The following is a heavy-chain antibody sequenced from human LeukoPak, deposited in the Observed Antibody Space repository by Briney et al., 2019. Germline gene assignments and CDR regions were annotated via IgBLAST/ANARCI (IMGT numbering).Heavy chain of an antibody. Sequence: ASVRVSCKAFGYTFTNYEITWVRQVAGQGLEWMGWTSSYNGKTNYVQKFQGRVAMSADPSTNTAYMELRSLTSDDMGIYYCARDPPRSATVCAFDIWGQGTMVTVSS. CDR1: GYTFTNYE. CDR3: ARDPPRSATVCAFDI. V-gene: IGHV1-18*03. D-gene: IGHD2-8*01. CDR2: TSSYNGKT. J-gene: IGHJ3*02.